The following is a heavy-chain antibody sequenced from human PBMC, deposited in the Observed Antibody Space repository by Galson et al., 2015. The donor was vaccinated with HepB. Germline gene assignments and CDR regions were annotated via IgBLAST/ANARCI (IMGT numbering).Heavy chain of an antibody. J-gene: IGHJ3*02. V-gene: IGHV1-46*01. D-gene: IGHD3-22*01. CDR2: INPSGGST. CDR1: GYTFTSYY. Sequence: SVKVSCKASGYTFTSYYMHWVRQAPGQGLEWMGIINPSGGSTSYAQKFQGRVTMTRDTSTSTVYMELSSLRSEDTAVYYCARAAGATYYYDSSGGKAGAFDIWGQGTMVTVSS. CDR3: ARAAGATYYYDSSGGKAGAFDI.